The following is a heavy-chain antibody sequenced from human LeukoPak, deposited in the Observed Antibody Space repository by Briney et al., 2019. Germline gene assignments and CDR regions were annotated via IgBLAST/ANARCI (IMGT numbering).Heavy chain of an antibody. D-gene: IGHD4-23*01. Sequence: GGSLRLSCAVSGFTFSSYWMHWVRQAPGKGLVWVSRIDRDGSRINYADSVKGRFTISRDNGKNTLFLQMNSLRAEDAAVYYCVRGNDYGGPHYWSQGTLVTVSS. CDR3: VRGNDYGGPHY. J-gene: IGHJ4*02. V-gene: IGHV3-74*01. CDR1: GFTFSSYW. CDR2: IDRDGSRI.